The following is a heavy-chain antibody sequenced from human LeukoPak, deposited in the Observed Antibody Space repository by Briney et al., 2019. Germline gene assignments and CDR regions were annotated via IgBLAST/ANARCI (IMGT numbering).Heavy chain of an antibody. Sequence: PSETLSLTCTVSGGSISSYYWSWIRQPPGKGLEWIGYIYYSGSTNYNPSLKSRVTISVDTSKNQFSLKLSSVTAADTAVYYCASSKYSSNPLDYWGQGTLVTVSS. CDR2: IYYSGST. CDR1: GGSISSYY. J-gene: IGHJ4*02. V-gene: IGHV4-59*01. CDR3: ASSKYSSNPLDY. D-gene: IGHD6-13*01.